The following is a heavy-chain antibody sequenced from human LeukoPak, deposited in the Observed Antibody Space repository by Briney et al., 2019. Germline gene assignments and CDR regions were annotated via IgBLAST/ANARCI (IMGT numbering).Heavy chain of an antibody. CDR1: GFSFRSCS. D-gene: IGHD3-3*01. CDR3: ASLVGGYYPPVEACDV. J-gene: IGHJ3*01. V-gene: IGHV3-74*01. CDR2: INGDGSTT. Sequence: PGGSLRLSCAASGFSFRSCSMHWVRQAPGKELVWVSRINGDGSTTNYADSVRGRFTISRDNAKNTLYLQMNSLRADDSAVYFCASLVGGYYPPVEACDVWGQGTMVTVSS.